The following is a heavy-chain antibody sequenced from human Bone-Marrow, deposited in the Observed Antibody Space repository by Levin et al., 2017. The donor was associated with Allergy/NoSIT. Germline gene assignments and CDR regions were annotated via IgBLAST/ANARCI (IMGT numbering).Heavy chain of an antibody. Sequence: GGSLRLSCTASGITFIESAMSWVRQAPGKGLDWVSSLSSSSAKTYYAESVKGRFTISRDNSKNTLFLQMNSLDTDETAVYYCARGPMYEHDSRGYSFKWYFDLWGRGTLVTVSS. CDR1: GITFIESA. CDR2: LSSSSAKT. V-gene: IGHV3-23*01. J-gene: IGHJ2*01. CDR3: ARGPMYEHDSRGYSFKWYFDL. D-gene: IGHD3-22*01.